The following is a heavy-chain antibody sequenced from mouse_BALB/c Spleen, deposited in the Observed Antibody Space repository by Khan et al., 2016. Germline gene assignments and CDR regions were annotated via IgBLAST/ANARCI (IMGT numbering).Heavy chain of an antibody. Sequence: MQLLQSGPELVKPGASVKVSCKASGYAFTSYNMYWVKQSHGKSLEWIGYIDPYNGGTNYNQKFKGKATLTVDKSSSTAFMHLNSLTSEDSAVYYCASDLLCYAMDYWGQGTSVTVSS. V-gene: IGHV1S135*01. CDR1: GYAFTSYN. D-gene: IGHD2-1*01. CDR3: ASDLLCYAMDY. J-gene: IGHJ4*01. CDR2: IDPYNGGT.